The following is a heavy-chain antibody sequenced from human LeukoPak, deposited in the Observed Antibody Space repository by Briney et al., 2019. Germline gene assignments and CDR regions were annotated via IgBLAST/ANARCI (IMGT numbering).Heavy chain of an antibody. CDR2: IKSKTDGGTT. Sequence: SGGSLSLSCAASGFTFSNAWMSWVRQAPGKGLEWVGRIKSKTDGGTTDYAAPVKGRFTISRDDSKNTLYLQMNSLKTEDTAVYYCTTDSPIAAPTSWGWGQGTLVTVSS. CDR3: TTDSPIAAPTSWG. CDR1: GFTFSNAW. D-gene: IGHD6-6*01. J-gene: IGHJ4*02. V-gene: IGHV3-15*01.